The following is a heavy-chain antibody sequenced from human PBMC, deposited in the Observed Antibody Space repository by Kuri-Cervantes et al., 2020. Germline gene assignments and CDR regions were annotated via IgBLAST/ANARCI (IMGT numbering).Heavy chain of an antibody. D-gene: IGHD3-22*01. J-gene: IGHJ4*02. Sequence: TLSLTCTVSGGSISSGDYYWSWIRQPPGKGLEWIGYIYYSGSTYYNPSLKSRVTISVDTSKNQFSLKLSSVTAADTAVYYCARAPSYYDSSGYSIFDYWGQGTLVTVSS. CDR1: GGSISSGDYY. CDR3: ARAPSYYDSSGYSIFDY. V-gene: IGHV4-30-4*01. CDR2: IYYSGST.